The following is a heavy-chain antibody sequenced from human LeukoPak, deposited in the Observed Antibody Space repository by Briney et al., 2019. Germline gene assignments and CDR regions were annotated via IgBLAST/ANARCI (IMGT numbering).Heavy chain of an antibody. J-gene: IGHJ4*02. V-gene: IGHV3-33*01. CDR2: IWYDGSNK. D-gene: IGHD3-22*01. Sequence: GGSLRLSCAASGFTFSSYGMHWVRQAPGNGLEWVAVIWYDGSNKYYADSVKGRFTISRDNSKNTLYLQMNSLRAEDTAVYYCAREPPADYYDSSGYYPIDYWGQGTLVTVSS. CDR1: GFTFSSYG. CDR3: AREPPADYYDSSGYYPIDY.